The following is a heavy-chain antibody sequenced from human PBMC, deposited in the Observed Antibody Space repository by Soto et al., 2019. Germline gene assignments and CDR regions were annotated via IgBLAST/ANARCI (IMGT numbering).Heavy chain of an antibody. J-gene: IGHJ4*02. D-gene: IGHD3-9*01. Sequence: PSETLSLTCAVSGGSISSSNWWSWVRQPPGKGLGWIGEIYHSGSTNYNPSLKSRVTISVDKSKNQFSLKLSSVTAADTAVYYCARDMRDYDILTGYYNANYFDYWGQGTLVT. CDR2: IYHSGST. CDR3: ARDMRDYDILTGYYNANYFDY. V-gene: IGHV4-4*02. CDR1: GGSISSSNW.